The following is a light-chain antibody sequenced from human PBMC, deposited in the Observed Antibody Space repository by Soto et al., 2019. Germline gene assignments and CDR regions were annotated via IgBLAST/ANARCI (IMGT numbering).Light chain of an antibody. CDR1: SSDVGAYNY. CDR2: DVS. CDR3: SSSRSTSTPHA. J-gene: IGLJ1*01. Sequence: QSALTQPASVSGSPGQSITISCTGTSSDVGAYNYVSWYQQHPGKAPKLMIYDVSNRPSGVSNRFSGSKSGNTASLTISGFQAEHEADYYCSSSRSTSTPHALGTGTKLTLL. V-gene: IGLV2-14*01.